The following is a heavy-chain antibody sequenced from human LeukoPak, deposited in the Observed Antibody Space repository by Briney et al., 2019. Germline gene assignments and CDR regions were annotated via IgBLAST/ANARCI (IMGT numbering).Heavy chain of an antibody. Sequence: PSETLSLTCTVSGGSISSYYWSWIRQPPGKGLEWIGYIYYSGSTNYNPSLKSRVTISVDTSKNQFSLKLSSVTAADTAVYYCARVGPEYCSSTSCSTHQYYYYGMDVWGKGTTVTVSS. CDR1: GGSISSYY. CDR2: IYYSGST. V-gene: IGHV4-59*01. D-gene: IGHD2-2*01. J-gene: IGHJ6*04. CDR3: ARVGPEYCSSTSCSTHQYYYYGMDV.